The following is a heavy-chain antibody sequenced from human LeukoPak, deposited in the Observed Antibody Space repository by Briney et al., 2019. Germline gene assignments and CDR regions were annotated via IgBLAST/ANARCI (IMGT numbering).Heavy chain of an antibody. D-gene: IGHD6-13*01. J-gene: IGHJ4*02. CDR2: ISGSGLST. CDR3: ASDVRAAAGTSGYY. CDR1: GFTFSICA. Sequence: GGSLRLSCADSGFTFSICAMNWVRQAPGKGLEWVSGISGSGLSTYYADSVKGRFTISRDNSKNTLYLQMNSLRADDTAVYYCASDVRAAAGTSGYYWGQGTLVTVSS. V-gene: IGHV3-23*01.